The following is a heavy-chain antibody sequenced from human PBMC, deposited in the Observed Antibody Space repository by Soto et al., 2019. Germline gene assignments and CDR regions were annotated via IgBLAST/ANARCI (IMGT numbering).Heavy chain of an antibody. V-gene: IGHV3-7*01. J-gene: IGHJ4*02. CDR1: GFTFSSFW. CDR2: IKQDGSEK. D-gene: IGHD1-26*01. CDR3: VRDRSGSYLEGFDY. Sequence: LRLSCAASGFTFSSFWMTWVRQAPGKGLEWVANIKQDGSEKYYVDSVEGRFTISRDNARNSLFLEMKSLRSEDTAVYSCVRDRSGSYLEGFDYWGQGTLVTVSS.